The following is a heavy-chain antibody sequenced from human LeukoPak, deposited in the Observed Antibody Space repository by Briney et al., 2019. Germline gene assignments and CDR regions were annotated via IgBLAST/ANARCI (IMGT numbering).Heavy chain of an antibody. CDR2: ISAYNGNT. J-gene: IGHJ4*02. V-gene: IGHV1-18*01. CDR3: ARALETGYSRY. D-gene: IGHD6-13*01. Sequence: ASVKVSCKASGYTFTSYGISWVRQAPGQGLEWMGWISAYNGNTNHAQKLQGRVTMTTDTYTSTAYMELRSLRYDDTAVYYCARALETGYSRYWGQGALVTVSS. CDR1: GYTFTSYG.